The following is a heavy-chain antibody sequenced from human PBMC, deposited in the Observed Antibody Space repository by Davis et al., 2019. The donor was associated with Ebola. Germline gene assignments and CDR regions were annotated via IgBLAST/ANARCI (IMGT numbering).Heavy chain of an antibody. V-gene: IGHV1-46*01. CDR2: INPNDGRT. CDR3: ARTSIVGTTTTASDI. J-gene: IGHJ3*02. CDR1: GYTFTNYY. Sequence: ASVQVSCKASGYTFTNYYMHWVRQAPGQGLEWMGMINPNDGRTIYAQKFQGRVTVTRDTSTTTVYMDLSSLRSDDTAVYFCARTSIVGTTTTASDIWGQGTLVTVSS. D-gene: IGHD1-26*01.